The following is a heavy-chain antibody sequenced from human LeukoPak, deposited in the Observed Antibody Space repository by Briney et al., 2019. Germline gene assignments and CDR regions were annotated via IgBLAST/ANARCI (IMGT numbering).Heavy chain of an antibody. J-gene: IGHJ4*02. Sequence: PGGSLRLSCAASGFTFSSYAMHWVRQAPGKGLEYVSAISSNGGSTYYANSVKGRFTISRDNSKNTLYLQMGGLRAEDMAVYYCARQVYDFWGGYYSDYWGQGTLVTVSS. D-gene: IGHD3-3*01. V-gene: IGHV3-64*01. CDR2: ISSNGGST. CDR3: ARQVYDFWGGYYSDY. CDR1: GFTFSSYA.